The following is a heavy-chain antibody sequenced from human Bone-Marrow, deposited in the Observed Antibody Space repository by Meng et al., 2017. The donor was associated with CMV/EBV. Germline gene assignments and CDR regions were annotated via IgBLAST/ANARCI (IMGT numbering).Heavy chain of an antibody. CDR3: AFSGRYYTGPLDY. CDR2: IIPSLAIT. V-gene: IGHV1-69*04. CDR1: GYTFTSYG. D-gene: IGHD1-26*01. Sequence: SVKVSCKASGYTFTSYGISWVRQAPGQGLEWMGRIIPSLAITNYAQRFRGRVTITADISTSTAYMEVSRLRFEDTAVYYCAFSGRYYTGPLDYWGQGTLVTVSS. J-gene: IGHJ4*02.